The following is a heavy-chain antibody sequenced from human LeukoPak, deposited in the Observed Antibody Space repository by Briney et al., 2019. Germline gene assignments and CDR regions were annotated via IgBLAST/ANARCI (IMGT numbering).Heavy chain of an antibody. V-gene: IGHV3-21*01. CDR2: ISSSSSYI. Sequence: TGGSLRLSCAASGFTVSSNYMTWVRQAPGKGLEWVSSISSSSSYIYYADSVKGRFTISRDNAKNSLYLQMNSLRAEDTAVYYCARDSTGTTGYRGQGTLVTVSS. D-gene: IGHD1-1*01. CDR3: ARDSTGTTGY. J-gene: IGHJ4*02. CDR1: GFTVSSNY.